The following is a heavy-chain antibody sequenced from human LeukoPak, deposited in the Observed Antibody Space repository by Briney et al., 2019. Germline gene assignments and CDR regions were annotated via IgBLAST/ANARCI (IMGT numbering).Heavy chain of an antibody. CDR3: ARDVTTRIPRGPYYFDY. CDR2: ISAYNGNT. J-gene: IGHJ4*02. Sequence: EASVKVSCKASGYTFTSYGISWVRQAPGQGLEWMGWISAYNGNTNYAQKLQGRVTMTTDTSTSTAYMELRSLRSDDTAVYYCARDVTTRIPRGPYYFDYWGQGTLVTVSS. V-gene: IGHV1-18*01. CDR1: GYTFTSYG. D-gene: IGHD3-22*01.